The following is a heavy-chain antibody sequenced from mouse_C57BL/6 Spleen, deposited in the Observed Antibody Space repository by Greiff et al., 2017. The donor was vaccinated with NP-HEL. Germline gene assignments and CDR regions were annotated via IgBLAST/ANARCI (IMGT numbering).Heavy chain of an antibody. CDR2: ISDGGSYT. CDR1: GFTFSSYA. J-gene: IGHJ3*01. CDR3: ARETAQTWFTY. D-gene: IGHD3-2*02. V-gene: IGHV5-4*01. Sequence: EVKLVESGGGLVKPGGSLKLSCAASGFTFSSYAMSWVRQTPEKRLEWVATISDGGSYTYYPDNVKGRCTISRDNAKNNLYLQMSHLKSEDTAMYYCARETAQTWFTYWGQGTLVTVSA.